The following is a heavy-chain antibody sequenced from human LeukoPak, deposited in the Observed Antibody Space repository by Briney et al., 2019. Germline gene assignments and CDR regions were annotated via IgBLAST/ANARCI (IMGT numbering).Heavy chain of an antibody. CDR1: GFTFSNFA. CDR2: IRSGSATT. D-gene: IGHD1-7*01. Sequence: PGGSLRLSCAASGFTFSNFAMSWVRQAPGKGLEWVSTIRSGSATTYYADSVKGRFTISRDNSKNTLYLQMNSLRAGDTAVYYCAKGGTGTTDWFDPWSQGTLVTVSS. V-gene: IGHV3-23*01. CDR3: AKGGTGTTDWFDP. J-gene: IGHJ5*02.